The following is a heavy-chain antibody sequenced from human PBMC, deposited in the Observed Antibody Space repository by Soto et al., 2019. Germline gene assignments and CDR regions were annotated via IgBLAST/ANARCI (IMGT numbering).Heavy chain of an antibody. V-gene: IGHV1-8*01. Sequence: QEQLEQSGAEVKKPGASVKVSCKASGYTFTKYDFNWVRQATGQGLEWMGWVNPISGNTETAQNXQXXXXXXXXXXXXTAFMELSSLRSGDTAVYYCATSRINMIRGVFYYGLDVWGHGTTLTVSS. CDR2: VNPISGNT. CDR3: ATSRINMIRGVFYYGLDV. CDR1: GYTFTKYD. J-gene: IGHJ6*02. D-gene: IGHD3-10*01.